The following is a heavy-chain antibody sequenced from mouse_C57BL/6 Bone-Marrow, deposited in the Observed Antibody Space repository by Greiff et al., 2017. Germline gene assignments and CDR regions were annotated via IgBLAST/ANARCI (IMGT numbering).Heavy chain of an antibody. CDR2: ISSGGSYT. J-gene: IGHJ3*01. V-gene: IGHV5-6*01. CDR3: ARLQLGPWFAY. CDR1: GFTFSSYG. D-gene: IGHD4-1*02. Sequence: EVQLVESGGDLVKPGGSLKLSCAASGFTFSSYGMSWVRQTPDQRLEWVATISSGGSYTYYPDSVKGRFTISRDNAKNTLYLQMSSLKSEDTAMYDCARLQLGPWFAYWGQGTLVTVSA.